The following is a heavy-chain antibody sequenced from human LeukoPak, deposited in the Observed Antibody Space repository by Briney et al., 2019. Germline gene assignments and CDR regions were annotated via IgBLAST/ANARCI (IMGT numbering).Heavy chain of an antibody. CDR1: GFTFSNAW. CDR3: TAELYDFWSGYNAFDI. CDR2: IKSKADGETT. D-gene: IGHD3-3*01. J-gene: IGHJ3*02. Sequence: PGGSLRLSCAASGFTFSNAWMSWVRQAPGKGLEWVGRIKSKADGETTDYSAPVKGRFTISRDDSKTTLYLQMNSLKTEDTAVYYCTAELYDFWSGYNAFDIWGQGTMVTVSS. V-gene: IGHV3-15*01.